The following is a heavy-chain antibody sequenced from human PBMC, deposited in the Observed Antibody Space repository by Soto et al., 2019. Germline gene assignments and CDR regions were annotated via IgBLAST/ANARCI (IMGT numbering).Heavy chain of an antibody. CDR1: EYTFSSYW. Sequence: DSLKISCKGSEYTFSSYWIGWVRQMPGKGLEWMGIIYPGDSDTRYSPSFQGQVTISADKSISTAYLQWSSLKASDTAMYYCERHGSRDGMDVWGQGTTVTVS. CDR3: ERHGSRDGMDV. V-gene: IGHV5-51*01. J-gene: IGHJ6*02. CDR2: IYPGDSDT.